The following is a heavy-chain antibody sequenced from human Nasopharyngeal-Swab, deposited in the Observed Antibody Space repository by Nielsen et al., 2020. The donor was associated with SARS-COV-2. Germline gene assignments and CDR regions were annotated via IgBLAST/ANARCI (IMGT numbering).Heavy chain of an antibody. Sequence: WVRQAPGQGLEWMGGFDPEDGETIYAQKLQGRVTMTTDTSTSIAYMELRSLRSDDTAVYYCARGGSYLTGPADYWGQGTLVTVSS. J-gene: IGHJ4*02. CDR3: ARGGSYLTGPADY. D-gene: IGHD1-26*01. CDR2: FDPEDGET. V-gene: IGHV1-24*01.